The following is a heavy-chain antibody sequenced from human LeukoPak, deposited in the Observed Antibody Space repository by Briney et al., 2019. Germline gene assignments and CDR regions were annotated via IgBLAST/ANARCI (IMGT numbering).Heavy chain of an antibody. CDR3: AKTNWNYLKLHDY. V-gene: IGHV3-23*01. CDR2: IGGSGGST. J-gene: IGHJ4*02. CDR1: GFTFSSYA. Sequence: GGSLRLSCAASGFTFSSYAMSWVRQAPGKGLEWVSAIGGSGGSTYYADSVKGRFTISRDNSKNTLYLQMNSLRAEDTAVHYCAKTNWNYLKLHDYWSQGTLVTVSS. D-gene: IGHD1-7*01.